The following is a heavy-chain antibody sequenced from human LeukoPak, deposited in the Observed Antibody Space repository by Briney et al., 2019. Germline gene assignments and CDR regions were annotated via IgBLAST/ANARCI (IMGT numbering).Heavy chain of an antibody. CDR3: ARQGYPDY. Sequence: SVKFSCKASGGTFSSYAISWVPRAPGQGLEWMGGIIPIFVTANYAQKFQGRVTTTTDESTSTAYLQWSSLKASDTAMYYCARQGYPDYWGQGTLVTVSS. J-gene: IGHJ4*02. CDR2: IIPIFVTA. D-gene: IGHD5-12*01. V-gene: IGHV1-69*05. CDR1: GGTFSSYA.